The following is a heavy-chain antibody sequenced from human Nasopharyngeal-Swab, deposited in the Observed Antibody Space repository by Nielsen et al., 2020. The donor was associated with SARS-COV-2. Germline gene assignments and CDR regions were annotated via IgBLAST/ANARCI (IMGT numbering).Heavy chain of an antibody. CDR1: GGSISSGSYY. CDR3: ARGVGFCTNGVCYNKDYYDYYYMDV. Sequence: SETLSLTCTVSGGSISSGSYYWSWIRQPAGKGLEWIGRIYTSGSTNYNPSLKSRVTISVDTSKNQFSLKLSSVTAADTAVYYCARGVGFCTNGVCYNKDYYDYYYMDVWGKGTTVTVSS. J-gene: IGHJ6*03. V-gene: IGHV4-61*02. CDR2: IYTSGST. D-gene: IGHD2-8*01.